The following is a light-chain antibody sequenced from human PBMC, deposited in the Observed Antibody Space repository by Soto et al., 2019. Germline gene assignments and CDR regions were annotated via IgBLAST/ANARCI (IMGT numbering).Light chain of an antibody. Sequence: EIVMTQSPATLSVSPGERATLSCRASQTVRSNLAWFQQRPGQAPRLLVYSASTRAAAIPARFRGTGSGTEFTLTITSLQSEDFAVYFCQHYNDWPYTFGQGTKLEI. CDR1: QTVRSN. J-gene: IGKJ2*01. V-gene: IGKV3-15*01. CDR2: SAS. CDR3: QHYNDWPYT.